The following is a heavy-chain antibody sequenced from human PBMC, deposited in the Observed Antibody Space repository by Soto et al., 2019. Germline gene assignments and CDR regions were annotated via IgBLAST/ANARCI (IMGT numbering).Heavy chain of an antibody. Sequence: GGSLRLSCEASGFTFRNYAMSWVRQAPGKGLEWVSAISGAGDNTYYADSVKGRYTISRDQSKNTLYLQMNGLRAEDTALYYWAKEEGAGGGSCFDNWGQGALVSVAA. CDR3: AKEEGAGGGSCFDN. J-gene: IGHJ5*02. CDR1: GFTFRNYA. V-gene: IGHV3-23*01. D-gene: IGHD2-15*01. CDR2: ISGAGDNT.